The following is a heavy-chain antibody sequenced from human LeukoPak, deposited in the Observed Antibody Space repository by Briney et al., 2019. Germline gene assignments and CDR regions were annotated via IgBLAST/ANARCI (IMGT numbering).Heavy chain of an antibody. Sequence: SETLSLTCTVSGGSISSYYWSWIRQPPGKGLEWIGYIYYSGSTNYNPSLKSRVTISVDTSKNQFSLKLSSVTAADTAVYYCVRDHRGRGRYYYDSSGYYDYWGQGTLVTVSS. CDR1: GGSISSYY. CDR2: IYYSGST. J-gene: IGHJ4*02. V-gene: IGHV4-59*01. D-gene: IGHD3-22*01. CDR3: VRDHRGRGRYYYDSSGYYDY.